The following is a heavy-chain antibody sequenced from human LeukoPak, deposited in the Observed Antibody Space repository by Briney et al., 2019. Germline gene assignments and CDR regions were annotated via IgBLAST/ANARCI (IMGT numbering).Heavy chain of an antibody. CDR2: IYPGDSST. CDR1: GYPFSNFW. CDR3: ARHSCVGVVRIVDP. Sequence: GASLKISFKASGYPFSNFWIGWVRQMPGKGLEWMGIIYPGDSSTKYSRSFQGRVAISTDASINTAFLQVNNLEASDTAIYYCARHSCVGVVRIVDPWGQGTPVTVSS. D-gene: IGHD2-15*01. V-gene: IGHV5-51*01. J-gene: IGHJ5*02.